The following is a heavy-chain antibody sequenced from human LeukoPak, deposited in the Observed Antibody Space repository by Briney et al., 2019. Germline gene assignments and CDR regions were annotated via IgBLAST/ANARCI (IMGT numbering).Heavy chain of an antibody. CDR1: GFAFSNYG. CDR2: ISYDGSDN. D-gene: IGHD6-6*01. CDR3: AKYSSSSNYYYGMDI. V-gene: IGHV3-30*18. J-gene: IGHJ6*02. Sequence: PGGSLRLSCVASGFAFSNYGMHWVRQAPGEGLDWVAVISYDGSDNYNEDSVKGRFTISRDNSKNTLYLEMNILRDEDTAVYYCAKYSSSSNYYYGMDIWGQGTTVTVSS.